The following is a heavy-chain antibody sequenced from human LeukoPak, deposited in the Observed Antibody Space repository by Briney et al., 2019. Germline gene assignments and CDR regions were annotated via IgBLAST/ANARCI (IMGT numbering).Heavy chain of an antibody. J-gene: IGHJ4*02. Sequence: SETLSLTCTVSGGSISSYYWSWIRQPPGKGLEWIGYIYYSGTTNYNPSLKSRVTISVDTSKNQFSLKLSSVTAADTGVYYCARGVYIAAAQYGYWGQGTLVTVSS. V-gene: IGHV4-59*01. CDR1: GGSISSYY. CDR2: IYYSGTT. CDR3: ARGVYIAAAQYGY. D-gene: IGHD6-13*01.